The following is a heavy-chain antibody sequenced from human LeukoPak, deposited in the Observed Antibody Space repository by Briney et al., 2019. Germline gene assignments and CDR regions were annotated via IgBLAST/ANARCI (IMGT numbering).Heavy chain of an antibody. D-gene: IGHD2-15*01. Sequence: GASVKVSCKASGHTFTGYYMHWVRQAPGQGLEWMGWINPNSGSTNYAQKFQGRVTMTRDTSISTAYMELSRLRSDDTAVYYCARGGFGYCSGGSCYPYNWFDPWGQGTLATVSS. J-gene: IGHJ5*02. CDR3: ARGGFGYCSGGSCYPYNWFDP. CDR1: GHTFTGYY. CDR2: INPNSGST. V-gene: IGHV1-2*02.